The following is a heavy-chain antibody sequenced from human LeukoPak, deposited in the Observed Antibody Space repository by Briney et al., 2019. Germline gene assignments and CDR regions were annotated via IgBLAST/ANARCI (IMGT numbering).Heavy chain of an antibody. CDR2: IYTSGST. Sequence: PSQTLSLTCTVSGGSISSGSYYWSWIQQPAGKGLEWIGRIYTSGSTNYNPSLKSRVTISVDTSKNQFSLKLSSVTAADTAVYYCARVSRFYYYYMDVWGKGTTVTISS. V-gene: IGHV4-61*02. CDR1: GGSISSGSYY. J-gene: IGHJ6*03. CDR3: ARVSRFYYYYMDV.